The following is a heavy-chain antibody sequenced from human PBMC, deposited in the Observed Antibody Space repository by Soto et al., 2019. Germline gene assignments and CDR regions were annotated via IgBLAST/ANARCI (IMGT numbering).Heavy chain of an antibody. J-gene: IGHJ6*02. CDR3: ARHLSPGDYYYYGMDV. D-gene: IGHD4-17*01. V-gene: IGHV3-33*08. CDR2: IWYDGSNK. Sequence: GGSLRLSCAASGFTFSSYGMHWVRQAPGKGLEWVAVIWYDGSNKYYADSVKGRFTISRDNSKNTLYLQMNSLRAEDTAVYYCARHLSPGDYYYYGMDVWGQGTTVTVSS. CDR1: GFTFSSYG.